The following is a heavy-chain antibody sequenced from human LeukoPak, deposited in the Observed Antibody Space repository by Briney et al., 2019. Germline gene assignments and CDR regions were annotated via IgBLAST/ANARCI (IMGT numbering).Heavy chain of an antibody. CDR2: IIPIFGTA. D-gene: IGHD5-12*01. J-gene: IGHJ4*02. Sequence: SVKVSCKASGGTFSSYAISWVRHAPGQGLEWKGGIIPIFGTANYAQKFQGRVTITADESTSTAYMELSSLRSEDTAVFYCARTSRGGYSGYDPNFDYWGQGTLVTVSS. CDR3: ARTSRGGYSGYDPNFDY. V-gene: IGHV1-69*13. CDR1: GGTFSSYA.